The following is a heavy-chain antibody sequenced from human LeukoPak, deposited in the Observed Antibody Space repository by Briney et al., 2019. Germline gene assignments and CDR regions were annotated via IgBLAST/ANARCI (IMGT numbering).Heavy chain of an antibody. J-gene: IGHJ4*02. CDR3: SRSQFDY. Sequence: GGSLRLSCEPSGFPFSSYWMLWVRQAQGKGLVWVSRISGDGTIKTYADFVRGRFTISRDNTKNILYLQMNSLRVEDTAIYFCSRSQFDYWGQGVLVTVSS. CDR2: ISGDGTIK. CDR1: GFPFSSYW. V-gene: IGHV3-74*03.